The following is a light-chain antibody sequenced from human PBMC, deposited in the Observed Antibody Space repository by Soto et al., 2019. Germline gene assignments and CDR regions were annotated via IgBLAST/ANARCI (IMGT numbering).Light chain of an antibody. V-gene: IGLV1-44*01. J-gene: IGLJ1*01. CDR1: SSNIGSNT. CDR3: AVWDDSLNGYV. CDR2: SNN. Sequence: QSVLTQPPSASGTPGQRVTISCSGSSSNIGSNTVNWYQHLPRAAPKLLIQSNNQRPSGVPDRFSGSQSGTSASLAISELQSEDEADYYCAVWDDSLNGYVFGTGTKVTVL.